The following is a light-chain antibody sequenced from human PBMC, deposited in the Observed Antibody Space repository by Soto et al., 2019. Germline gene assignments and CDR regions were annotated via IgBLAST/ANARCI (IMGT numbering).Light chain of an antibody. Sequence: IVLMQSPDAWSLSRGERATLSCGASRSLSSDYLAWYQQKPGQAPRLLFYHASRRATGTPDRFSVSGSVTDFTLTISRLEPGDFAVYYCQQYGDSPRSFGQGTKVDIK. CDR1: RSLSSDY. CDR3: QQYGDSPRS. J-gene: IGKJ1*01. V-gene: IGKV3-20*01. CDR2: HAS.